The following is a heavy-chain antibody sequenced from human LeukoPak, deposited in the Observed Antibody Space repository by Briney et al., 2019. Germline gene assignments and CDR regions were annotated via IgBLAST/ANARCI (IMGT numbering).Heavy chain of an antibody. CDR2: ISSTGGA. CDR1: GDSISSSSSS. V-gene: IGHV4-39*01. Sequence: SETLSLTCTVSGDSISSSSSSWAWIRQPPGQGLEWIGNISSTGGAHYNPSLKSRVTMSVDTSKNQVALKLNSMTAADTAVYYCARSAPCSHGYFFTWYFDLWGRGTLATVSS. J-gene: IGHJ2*01. D-gene: IGHD5-24*01. CDR3: ARSAPCSHGYFFTWYFDL.